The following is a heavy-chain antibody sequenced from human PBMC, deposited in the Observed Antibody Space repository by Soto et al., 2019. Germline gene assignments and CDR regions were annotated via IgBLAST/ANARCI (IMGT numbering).Heavy chain of an antibody. D-gene: IGHD5-12*01. J-gene: IGHJ4*02. Sequence: SETLSLTCAVYGGPFSGYYWSWIRQPPGKGLEWIGEINHSGSTNYNPSLKSRVTISVDKSKNQFSLRLNSMTAADTAVYYCARLATTVTTGDYWGQGSLVTVSS. CDR2: INHSGST. V-gene: IGHV4-34*01. CDR3: ARLATTVTTGDY. CDR1: GGPFSGYY.